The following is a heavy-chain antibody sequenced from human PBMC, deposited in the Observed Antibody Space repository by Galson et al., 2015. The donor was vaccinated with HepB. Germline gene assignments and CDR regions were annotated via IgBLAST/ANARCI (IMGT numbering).Heavy chain of an antibody. D-gene: IGHD6-13*01. J-gene: IGHJ1*01. CDR2: FDPEDGET. CDR3: ATGWELYSSSWNLHAEYFQH. Sequence: SVKVSCKVSGYTLTELSMHWVRQAPGKGLEWMGGFDPEDGETIYAQKFQGRVTMTEDTSTDTAYMELSSLRSEDTAVYYCATGWELYSSSWNLHAEYFQHWGQGTLVAVSS. CDR1: GYTLTELS. V-gene: IGHV1-24*01.